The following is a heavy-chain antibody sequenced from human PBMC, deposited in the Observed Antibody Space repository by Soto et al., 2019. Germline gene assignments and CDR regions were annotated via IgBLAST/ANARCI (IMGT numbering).Heavy chain of an antibody. D-gene: IGHD6-6*01. J-gene: IGHJ4*02. CDR1: GYTFTSYG. CDR3: ARGRDGDY. CDR2: ISAHNGNT. V-gene: IGHV1-18*01. Sequence: QVHLVQSGAEVKKPGASVKVSCKASGYTFTSYGITWVRQAPGQGLEWMGWISAHNGNTDDAQKLQCRVIVTRDTSTSTAYMELRSLISDDTAVYYCARGRDGDYWGQGALVTVSS.